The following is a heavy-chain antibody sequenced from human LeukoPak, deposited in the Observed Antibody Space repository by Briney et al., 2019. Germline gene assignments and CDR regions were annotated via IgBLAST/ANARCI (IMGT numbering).Heavy chain of an antibody. J-gene: IGHJ4*02. D-gene: IGHD1-26*01. CDR1: GFAFSDYS. Sequence: GESLRLSCAASGFAFSDYSMNWVRQAPGKGLEWVAVISYDGSNKYYADSVKGRFTISRDNSKNSLYLQMNSLRAEDTAVYYCARGPYSGIYCHYWGQGTLVTVS. CDR2: ISYDGSNK. V-gene: IGHV3-30*03. CDR3: ARGPYSGIYCHY.